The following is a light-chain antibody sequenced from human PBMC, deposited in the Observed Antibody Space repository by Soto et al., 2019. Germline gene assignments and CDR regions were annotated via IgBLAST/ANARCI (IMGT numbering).Light chain of an antibody. CDR1: QSVSSSY. V-gene: IGKV3-20*01. Sequence: EIVLTQSPGTLSLSPGERATLSCRASQSVSSSYLAWYQQKPGQAPRLLIYGASSRATGIPDRFSGSGSGTDFTHTISRPEPEDFAVDYGQQYGSSPLTFGGGTKVEIK. CDR3: QQYGSSPLT. J-gene: IGKJ4*01. CDR2: GAS.